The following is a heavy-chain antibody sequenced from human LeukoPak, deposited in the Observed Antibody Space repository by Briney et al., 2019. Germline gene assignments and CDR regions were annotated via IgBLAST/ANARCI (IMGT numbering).Heavy chain of an antibody. CDR1: GYTFTGYY. J-gene: IGHJ4*02. CDR3: ARVFYYDSSGFYFDY. V-gene: IGHV1-2*02. D-gene: IGHD3-22*01. Sequence: ASVKVSCKASGYTFTGYYMHWVRQAPGQGLEWMGWINPNSGGTNYAQKFQGRVTMTRDTSIGTAYMELSRLRSDDTAVFYCARVFYYDSSGFYFDYWGQGTLVTVSS. CDR2: INPNSGGT.